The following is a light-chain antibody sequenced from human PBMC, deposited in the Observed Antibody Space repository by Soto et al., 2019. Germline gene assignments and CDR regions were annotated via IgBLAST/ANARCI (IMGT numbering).Light chain of an antibody. V-gene: IGLV2-8*01. Sequence: QSALTQPPSASGSPGQSVTISCTGTSSDVGGYNYVSWYQQHPGKAPELMIYDVSKRPSGVPDRFSGSKSGNTASLTVSGLQAEDEADYYCSSYAGTNIHYVFGTGTKVTVL. CDR2: DVS. CDR1: SSDVGGYNY. J-gene: IGLJ1*01. CDR3: SSYAGTNIHYV.